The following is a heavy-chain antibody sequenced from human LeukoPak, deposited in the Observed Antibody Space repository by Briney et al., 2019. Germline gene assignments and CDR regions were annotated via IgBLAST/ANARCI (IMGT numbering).Heavy chain of an antibody. CDR3: ARRYCPTHSCSATGFDC. Sequence: CPRLSCAASVLTFCDGYIGCGCQAPGRGLEWVSYISTSGTYTNYGDSVKVRFPISREGAKNSLYLQMDSLRAEDTAFYSCARRYCPTHSCSATGFDCWGQGTLVTVSS. CDR2: ISTSGTYT. V-gene: IGHV3-11*03. J-gene: IGHJ4*02. D-gene: IGHD2-2*01. CDR1: VLTFCDGY.